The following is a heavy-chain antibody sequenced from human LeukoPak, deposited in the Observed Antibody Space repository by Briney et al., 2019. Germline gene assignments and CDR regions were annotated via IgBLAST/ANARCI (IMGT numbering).Heavy chain of an antibody. J-gene: IGHJ4*02. D-gene: IGHD3-16*02. Sequence: ASVKVSCKASGYTFTSYDINWVRQATGQGLEWMGWMNPNSGNTGYAQKFQGRVTMPRNTSISTAYMKLSSLRSEDTAVYYCARAHRAFRLGELSDYWGQGTLVTVSS. CDR3: ARAHRAFRLGELSDY. CDR1: GYTFTSYD. CDR2: MNPNSGNT. V-gene: IGHV1-8*01.